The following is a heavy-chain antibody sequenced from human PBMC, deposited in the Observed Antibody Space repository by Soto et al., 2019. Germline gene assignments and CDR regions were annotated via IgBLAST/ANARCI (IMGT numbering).Heavy chain of an antibody. J-gene: IGHJ4*02. D-gene: IGHD1-7*01. CDR1: GYTFTGYY. V-gene: IGHV1-2*04. CDR2: INPNSGGT. CDR3: AAVFAPVRAILRRNYCDQDF. Sequence: ASVKVSCKASGYTFTGYYMHWVRQAPGQGLEWMGWINPNSGGTNYAQKFQGWVTMTRDTSISTAYMELSRLRSDDTAVYYCAAVFAPVRAILRRNYCDQDFWGQGALVTVSS.